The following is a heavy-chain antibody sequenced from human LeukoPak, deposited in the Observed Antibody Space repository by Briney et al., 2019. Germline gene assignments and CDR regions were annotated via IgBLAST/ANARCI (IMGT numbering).Heavy chain of an antibody. J-gene: IGHJ3*02. CDR1: GYTFTSYD. CDR3: ARATPVRYFDATAHAFDI. CDR2: MNPNSGNT. V-gene: IGHV1-8*01. Sequence: GASVKVSCKASGYTFTSYDINWVRQATGQGLEWMGWMNPNSGNTDYAQKFQGRVTMTRNTSISTAYMELSSLRSEDTAVYYRARATPVRYFDATAHAFDIWGQGTMVTVSS. D-gene: IGHD3-9*01.